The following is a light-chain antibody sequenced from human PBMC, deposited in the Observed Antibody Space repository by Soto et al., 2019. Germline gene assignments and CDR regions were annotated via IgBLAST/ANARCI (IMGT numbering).Light chain of an antibody. CDR3: QQYGNSPRVT. J-gene: IGKJ4*01. CDR2: DAS. Sequence: EIVLTQSPGTLSLSPGERATLSCRASQIVSRNYLAWYQQKAGQAPRLLIYDASSRATGIPDRFSGSGSGTDFTLTISRLEPEEFAVYYCQQYGNSPRVTFGGGTKVEIK. V-gene: IGKV3-20*01. CDR1: QIVSRNY.